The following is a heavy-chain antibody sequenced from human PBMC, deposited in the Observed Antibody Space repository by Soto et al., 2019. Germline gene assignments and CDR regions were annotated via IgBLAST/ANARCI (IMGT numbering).Heavy chain of an antibody. V-gene: IGHV1-8*02. J-gene: IGHJ5*02. CDR3: ARDADRLRFLEWPPNWFDP. CDR2: MNPNSGNT. CDR1: GYTFTSYG. D-gene: IGHD3-3*01. Sequence: ASVKVSCKASGYTFTSYGISWVRQATGQGLEWMGWMNPNSGNTGYAQKFQGRVTMTRNTSTSTAYMELRSLRSDDTAVYYCARDADRLRFLEWPPNWFDPWGQGTLVTVSS.